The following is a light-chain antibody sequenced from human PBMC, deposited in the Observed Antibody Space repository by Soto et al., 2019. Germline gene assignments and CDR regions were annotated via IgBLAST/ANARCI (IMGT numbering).Light chain of an antibody. J-gene: IGKJ5*01. Sequence: IQRIQSPSPLASSVGDRVTIIXRVSHSIIIWLSWYQQKPGXAPTXXXDKXSSLGTGGPSSLSGSGSGTAFTPTISSLHPTYFVAYYCQQYKNDSRTFGQGTRLEIK. CDR3: QQYKNDSRT. CDR1: HSIIIW. CDR2: KXS. V-gene: IGKV1-5*03.